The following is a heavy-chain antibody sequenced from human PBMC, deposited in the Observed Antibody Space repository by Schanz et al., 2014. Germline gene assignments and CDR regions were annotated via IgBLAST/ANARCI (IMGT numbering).Heavy chain of an antibody. Sequence: VQLVESGGGLVQPGGSLRLSCAASGFTFSGNAMHWVRQAPGKGLEWVAVVSDDGNKKYYADSVKGRFTISRDNSKNTLYLQMNGLRGEDTAVYYCAKDLDANYFDYWGQGTLVTVSS. J-gene: IGHJ4*02. CDR3: AKDLDANYFDY. CDR2: VSDDGNKK. V-gene: IGHV3-30*18. D-gene: IGHD1-1*01. CDR1: GFTFSGNA.